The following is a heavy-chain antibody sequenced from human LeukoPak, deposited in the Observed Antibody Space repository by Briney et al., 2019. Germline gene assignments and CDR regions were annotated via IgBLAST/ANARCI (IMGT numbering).Heavy chain of an antibody. CDR3: ARGGYYYDSSVYDYVY. V-gene: IGHV3-30-3*01. CDR2: ISYDGSNK. CDR1: GFTFSSYA. D-gene: IGHD3-22*01. J-gene: IGHJ4*02. Sequence: PGGSLRLSCAASGFTFSSYAMHWVRQAPGKGLEWVAVISYDGSNKYYADSVKGRFTISRDNSKNTLYLQMNSLRAEDTAGYYCARGGYYYDSSVYDYVYWAQGPLVTVSS.